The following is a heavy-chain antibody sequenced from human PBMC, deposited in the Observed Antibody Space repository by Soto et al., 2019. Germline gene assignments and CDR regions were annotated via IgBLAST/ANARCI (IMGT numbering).Heavy chain of an antibody. J-gene: IGHJ6*02. CDR1: GFTFNNYA. CDR2: ISGSGGST. V-gene: IGHV3-23*01. CDR3: AEELGVSAKRWYGMDV. Sequence: EVQLLESGGGLVQPGGSLRLSCAASGFTFNNYAMTWVRQAPGKGLEWVSSISGSGGSTYYADSVRGRFTVSRDNSNNTRHLQMSKLRVEDTAVDYCAEELGVSAKRWYGMDVWGQGTTVTVFS. D-gene: IGHD3-16*01.